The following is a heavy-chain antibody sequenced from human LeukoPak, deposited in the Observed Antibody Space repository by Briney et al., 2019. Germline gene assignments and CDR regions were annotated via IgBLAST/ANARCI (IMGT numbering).Heavy chain of an antibody. V-gene: IGHV3-30-3*01. Sequence: GGSLRLSCAASGFTFTNSAMHWVRQAPGKGLEWVAVISYDGSNKYCADSVKGRFTISRDNSKNTLYLQMNSLRAEDTAVYYCARRVVVPAAPYYFDYWGQGTLVTVSS. CDR2: ISYDGSNK. CDR1: GFTFTNSA. CDR3: ARRVVVPAAPYYFDY. J-gene: IGHJ4*02. D-gene: IGHD2-2*01.